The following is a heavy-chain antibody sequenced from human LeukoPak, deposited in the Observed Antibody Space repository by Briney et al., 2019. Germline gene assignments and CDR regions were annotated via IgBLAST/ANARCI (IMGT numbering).Heavy chain of an antibody. J-gene: IGHJ4*02. CDR3: ARDGGVSGYDLLDH. V-gene: IGHV3-7*01. CDR2: VNQAGSEK. CDR1: GFTFSSYW. Sequence: GGSLGLSCAASGFTFSSYWMTWVRQAPGKGLEWVANVNQAGSEKFYVDSVKGRFTISRDNAKNSLYLQMNSLRAEDTAVYYCARDGGVSGYDLLDHWGQGTLVTVSS. D-gene: IGHD5-12*01.